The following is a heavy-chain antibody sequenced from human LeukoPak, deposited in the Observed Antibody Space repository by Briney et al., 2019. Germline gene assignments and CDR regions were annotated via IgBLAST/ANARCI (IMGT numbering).Heavy chain of an antibody. CDR1: GFTFDDYG. V-gene: IGHV3-20*04. J-gene: IGHJ6*03. D-gene: IGHD1-20*01. Sequence: GGSLRLSCAASGFTFDDYGMSWVRQTPGKGLEWVSGINWNGGNTDYADSVKGRFTISRDNAKDSLYLQMNSLRAEDTALYYCARTGYNWNYFYYYMDVWGKGTTVTVSS. CDR2: INWNGGNT. CDR3: ARTGYNWNYFYYYMDV.